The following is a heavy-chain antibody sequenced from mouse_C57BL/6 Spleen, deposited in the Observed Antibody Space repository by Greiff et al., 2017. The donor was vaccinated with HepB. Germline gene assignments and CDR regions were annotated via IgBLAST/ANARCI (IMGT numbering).Heavy chain of an antibody. CDR1: GYAFSSYW. CDR3: ASRGNYPYYAMDY. J-gene: IGHJ4*01. V-gene: IGHV1-80*01. D-gene: IGHD2-1*01. Sequence: VQLQQSGAELVKPGASVKISCKASGYAFSSYWMNWVKQRPGKGLEWIGQIYPGDGDTNYNGKFKGKATLTADKSSSTAYMQLSSLTSEDSAVYFCASRGNYPYYAMDYWGQGTSVTVSS. CDR2: IYPGDGDT.